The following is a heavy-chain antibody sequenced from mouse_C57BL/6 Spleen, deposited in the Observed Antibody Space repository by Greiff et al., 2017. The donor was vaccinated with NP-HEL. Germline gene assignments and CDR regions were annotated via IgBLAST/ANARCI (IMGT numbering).Heavy chain of an antibody. Sequence: VQLQQSGAELARPGASVKLSCKASGYTFTSYGISWVKQRTGQGLEWIGEIYPRSGNTYYNEKFKGKATLTADKSSSTAYLELRSLTSEDSAVYFCARWLRREGFYYAMDYWGQGTSVTVSS. CDR1: GYTFTSYG. CDR2: IYPRSGNT. V-gene: IGHV1-81*01. J-gene: IGHJ4*01. D-gene: IGHD2-2*01. CDR3: ARWLRREGFYYAMDY.